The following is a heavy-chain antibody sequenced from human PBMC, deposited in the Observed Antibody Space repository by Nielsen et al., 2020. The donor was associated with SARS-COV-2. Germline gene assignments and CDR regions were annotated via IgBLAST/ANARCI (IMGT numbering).Heavy chain of an antibody. D-gene: IGHD3-10*01. CDR1: GFTFDDYA. Sequence: SLKISCAASGFTFDDYAMHWVRQAPGKGLEWVSGISRTSGSIAYADSVKGRFTISRDNAKNSLYLQMNSLRAEDTALYYCAKSAYGSGSYYNPPHYFDYWGQGTLVTVSS. V-gene: IGHV3-9*01. J-gene: IGHJ4*02. CDR3: AKSAYGSGSYYNPPHYFDY. CDR2: ISRTSGSI.